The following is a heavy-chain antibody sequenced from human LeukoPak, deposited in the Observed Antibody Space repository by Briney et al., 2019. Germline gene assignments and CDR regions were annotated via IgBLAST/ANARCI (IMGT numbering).Heavy chain of an antibody. CDR1: GFTFSDYY. Sequence: GGSLRLSCAASGFTFSDYYKSWIGQAPGKGLEWVAYISSSGSTIYDADSVKGRFTISRDNAKNSLYLQMNSLRAEDTAVYYCARDRVEDYGDYIDYWGQGTVVTVSS. J-gene: IGHJ4*02. D-gene: IGHD4-17*01. V-gene: IGHV3-11*01. CDR3: ARDRVEDYGDYIDY. CDR2: ISSSGSTI.